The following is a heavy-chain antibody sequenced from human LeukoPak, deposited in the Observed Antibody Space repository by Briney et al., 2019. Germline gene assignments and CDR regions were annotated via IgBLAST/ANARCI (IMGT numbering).Heavy chain of an antibody. J-gene: IGHJ5*02. CDR1: GYSISSGYY. CDR3: ASTKDIVVEVGWFDP. CDR2: TYHSGST. Sequence: SETLSLTCAVSGYSISSGYYWGWIRQPPGKGLEWIGSTYHSGSTYYNPSLKSRVTISVDTSKNQFSLKLSSVTAADTAVYYCASTKDIVVEVGWFDPWGQGTLVTVSS. D-gene: IGHD2-15*01. V-gene: IGHV4-38-2*01.